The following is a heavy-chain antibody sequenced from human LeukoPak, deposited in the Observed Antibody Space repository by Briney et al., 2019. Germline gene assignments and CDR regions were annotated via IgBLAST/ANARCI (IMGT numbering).Heavy chain of an antibody. CDR3: ASIVVYCSSISCYDY. J-gene: IGHJ4*02. CDR2: INSDGSST. Sequence: GGSLRLSCAASGFTFSSYWMYWVRQAPGKGLVWVSRINSDGSSTSYADSVKGRFTISRDNAKNTLYLQMNSLRAEDTAVYYCASIVVYCSSISCYDYWGQGTLVTVSS. CDR1: GFTFSSYW. V-gene: IGHV3-74*01. D-gene: IGHD2-2*01.